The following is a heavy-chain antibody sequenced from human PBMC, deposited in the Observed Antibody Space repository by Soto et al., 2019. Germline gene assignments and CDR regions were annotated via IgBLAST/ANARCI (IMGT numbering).Heavy chain of an antibody. V-gene: IGHV3-23*01. CDR2: ISGSGGST. CDR1: GFTFSSYA. Sequence: PGGSLRLCCAASGFTFSSYAMCWVRQAPGKGLEWVSAISGSGGSTYYADSVKGRFTISRDNSKNTLYLQMSSLRAEDTAVYYCTKVTNLWSVHGSVYSGPGPLLTVSS. D-gene: IGHD3-3*01. J-gene: IGHJ4*02. CDR3: TKVTNLWSVHGSVY.